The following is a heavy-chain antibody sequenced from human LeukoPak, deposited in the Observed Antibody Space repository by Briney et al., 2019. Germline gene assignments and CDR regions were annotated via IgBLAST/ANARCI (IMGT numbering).Heavy chain of an antibody. V-gene: IGHV3-33*08. CDR1: GFTFSNYA. CDR3: ASAAGAYDN. J-gene: IGHJ4*02. CDR2: IWSDGSNK. Sequence: GGSLRLSCAASGFTFSNYAMSWVRQAPGKGLEWVAVIWSDGSNKYYADSVKGRFAISRDNSKNTVWLQMNSLRAEDTAVYYCASAAGAYDNWGQGTLVTVSS. D-gene: IGHD6-13*01.